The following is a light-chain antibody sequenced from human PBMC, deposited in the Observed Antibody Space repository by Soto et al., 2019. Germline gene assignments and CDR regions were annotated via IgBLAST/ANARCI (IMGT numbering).Light chain of an antibody. CDR3: LQDYSYPLT. J-gene: IGKJ4*01. CDR1: QDIRSD. Sequence: AIQMTQFPSSLSASVGDRVTITCRASQDIRSDLGWYQQRPGKAPNLLIYAASSLQSGVPSRFSGSGSGTDFTLTISSLQPEDFATYYCLQDYSYPLTFGGGTKAEIQ. V-gene: IGKV1-6*01. CDR2: AAS.